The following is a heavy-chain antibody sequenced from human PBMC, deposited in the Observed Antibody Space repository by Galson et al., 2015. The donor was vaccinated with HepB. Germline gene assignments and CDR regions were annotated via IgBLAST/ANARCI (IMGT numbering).Heavy chain of an antibody. V-gene: IGHV3-48*02. Sequence: SLRLSCAASGFTFSSYSMNWVRQAPGKGLEWVSYISSSSSTIYYADSVKGRFTISRDNAKNSLYLQMNSLRDEDTAVYYCARDFEYYDFWSGYSPDYYYYMDVWGKGTTVTVSS. CDR1: GFTFSSYS. J-gene: IGHJ6*03. CDR3: ARDFEYYDFWSGYSPDYYYYMDV. CDR2: ISSSSSTI. D-gene: IGHD3-3*01.